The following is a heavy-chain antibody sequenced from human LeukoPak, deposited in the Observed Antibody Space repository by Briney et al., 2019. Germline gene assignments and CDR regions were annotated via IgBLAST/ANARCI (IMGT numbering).Heavy chain of an antibody. J-gene: IGHJ4*02. Sequence: PGGSLRLSCAASGFTFSSYSMNWVRQAPGKGLEWVSSISASGDSPYYADSVQGRFTISRDNSKNTLFLQMKSLRAEDTAVYYCANGSPLGHWGQGTLVTVSS. CDR3: ANGSPLGH. CDR1: GFTFSSYS. D-gene: IGHD3-10*01. CDR2: ISASGDSP. V-gene: IGHV3-23*01.